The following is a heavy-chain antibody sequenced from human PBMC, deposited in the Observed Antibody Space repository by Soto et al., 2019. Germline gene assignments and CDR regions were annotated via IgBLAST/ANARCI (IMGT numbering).Heavy chain of an antibody. J-gene: IGHJ4*02. CDR2: ISYSGST. Sequence: PSETLSLTCTVSGGSISSHYGSWIRQPPGKGLEWIGYISYSGSTNYNPSLKSRVTISVDTSKSQFSLKLNSVTAADTAAYYCARGWPQPLDYWGQGTLVTVSS. V-gene: IGHV4-59*11. CDR1: GGSISSHY. CDR3: ARGWPQPLDY. D-gene: IGHD1-1*01.